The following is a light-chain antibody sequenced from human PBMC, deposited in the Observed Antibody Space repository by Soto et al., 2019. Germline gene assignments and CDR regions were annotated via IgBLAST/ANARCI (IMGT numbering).Light chain of an antibody. CDR3: QQYQHRPPGLT. Sequence: EIVMTQSPAPLSVSLGERATLSCRASQSVSSNLAGYQQKPGQAPRLLIYGASTRATGIPARFSGSGSGTEFTLTISSLQSEDFAVDYCQQYQHRPPGLTFGGGTKVEIK. V-gene: IGKV3-15*01. CDR1: QSVSSN. J-gene: IGKJ4*01. CDR2: GAS.